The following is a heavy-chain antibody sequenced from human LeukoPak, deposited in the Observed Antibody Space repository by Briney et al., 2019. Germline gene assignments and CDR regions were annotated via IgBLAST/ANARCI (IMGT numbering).Heavy chain of an antibody. CDR1: AFTFSSYG. Sequence: PGGSLRLSCAASAFTFSSYGMTWVRQAPGKGLEWVSSISGSGGTTYYADSVKGRFTISRDNSKNTLYLQMNSLRAEDTAVYYCAKALGSYYFDYWGQGTLVTVSS. CDR2: ISGSGGTT. J-gene: IGHJ4*02. D-gene: IGHD3-10*01. V-gene: IGHV3-23*01. CDR3: AKALGSYYFDY.